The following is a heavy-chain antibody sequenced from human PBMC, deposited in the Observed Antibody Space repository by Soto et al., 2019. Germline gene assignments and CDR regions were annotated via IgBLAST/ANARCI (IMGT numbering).Heavy chain of an antibody. CDR1: GGSISNDNYY. D-gene: IGHD3-22*01. V-gene: IGHV4-30-4*02. CDR3: ARGPWGYYDSSGYYLNWFDP. CDR2: IYYSGST. Sequence: PSETLSLTCTVSGGSISNDNYYWSWIRQPPGKGLEWVAYIYYSGSTYYNPSLKSRLAISVDPSKNQFSLKLSSVTAADTAVYYCARGPWGYYDSSGYYLNWFDPWGQGTLVTVSS. J-gene: IGHJ5*02.